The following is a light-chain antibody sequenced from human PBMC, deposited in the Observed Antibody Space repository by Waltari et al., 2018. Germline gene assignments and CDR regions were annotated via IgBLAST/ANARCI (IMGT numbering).Light chain of an antibody. CDR3: QQRSTWPRT. V-gene: IGKV3-11*01. Sequence: EIVLTQSPATLSLSPGERATLTCRASQNINNYLAWYQQRPGQPPRLLIYDASKRAAGIPARFSGSGSGTEFTLTVSSLEAEDFAVYFCQQRSTWPRTFGQGTRVE. CDR2: DAS. CDR1: QNINNY. J-gene: IGKJ1*01.